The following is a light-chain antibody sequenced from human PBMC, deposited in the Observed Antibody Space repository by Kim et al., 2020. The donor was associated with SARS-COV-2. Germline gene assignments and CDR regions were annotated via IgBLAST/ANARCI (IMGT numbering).Light chain of an antibody. CDR1: ELGHKN. CDR2: QDS. Sequence: SSELTQPPSVSVSPGQTASITCSGDELGHKNTSWYKQKPGQSPVLVMYQDSKRPSGIPERFSGSNSGNTATLTISGTQAMDEADYYCQAWDSSTAVVFGGGTKLTVL. CDR3: QAWDSSTAVV. V-gene: IGLV3-1*01. J-gene: IGLJ2*01.